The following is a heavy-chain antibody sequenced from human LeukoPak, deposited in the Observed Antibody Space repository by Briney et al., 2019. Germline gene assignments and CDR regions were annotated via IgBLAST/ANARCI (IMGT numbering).Heavy chain of an antibody. CDR2: IKQDGGAR. Sequence: PGGSLRLSCAASGFTFSTYWMSWVRLAPGKGLEWVANIKQDGGARYYVDSVKGRFTISRDNAKNSLYLQMNSLRAEDTAVYYCARDVNRDFDYWGQGTLVIVSS. D-gene: IGHD2/OR15-2a*01. CDR1: GFTFSTYW. J-gene: IGHJ4*02. CDR3: ARDVNRDFDY. V-gene: IGHV3-7*01.